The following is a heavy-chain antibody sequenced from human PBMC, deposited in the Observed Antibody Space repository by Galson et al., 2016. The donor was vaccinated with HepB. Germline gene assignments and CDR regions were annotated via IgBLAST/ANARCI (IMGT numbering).Heavy chain of an antibody. CDR2: INAGKGNT. V-gene: IGHV1-3*01. J-gene: IGHJ4*02. Sequence: SVKVSCKASGYTFTTYRMHWVRQAPGQRLEWMGWINAGKGNTKYSQNFQARVTITRDTSASTAYMKLSSLRSEDTAVYYCVVYCGVDCYPYYFDQWGQGTLVTVSA. CDR3: VVYCGVDCYPYYFDQ. D-gene: IGHD2-21*02. CDR1: GYTFTTYR.